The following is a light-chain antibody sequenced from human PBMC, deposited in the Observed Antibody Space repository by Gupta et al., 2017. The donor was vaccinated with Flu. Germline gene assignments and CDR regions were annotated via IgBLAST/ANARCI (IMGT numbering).Light chain of an antibody. CDR1: NLGDKY. CDR2: QDS. CDR3: HSCDSSTVV. V-gene: IGLV3-1*01. J-gene: IGLJ2*01. Sequence: YELTQPPSAPVSSGRTASIPCSGDNLGDKYACWYQQKPVQSPVLVIYQDSKRPSGIPERFSGSNSVNTATLTISGTQAMDEADYYCHSCDSSTVVFGGGTKLTVL.